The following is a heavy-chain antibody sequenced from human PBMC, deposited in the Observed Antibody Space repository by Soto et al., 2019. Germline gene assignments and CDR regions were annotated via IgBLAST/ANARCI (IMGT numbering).Heavy chain of an antibody. D-gene: IGHD3-16*01. V-gene: IGHV3-74*01. Sequence: GWSLRLSCAASGFTFSTYWMHWVRQAPGKGLVWVSRLDNDGTNTRYADSVKGRFTVSRDNGKNTVYLQMDSLRAEATAVYYCARDGGTYFDYWGQGTLVTVSS. J-gene: IGHJ4*02. CDR1: GFTFSTYW. CDR2: LDNDGTNT. CDR3: ARDGGTYFDY.